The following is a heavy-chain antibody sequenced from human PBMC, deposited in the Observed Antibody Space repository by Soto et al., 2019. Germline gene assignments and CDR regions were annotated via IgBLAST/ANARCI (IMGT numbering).Heavy chain of an antibody. CDR2: IIPMLGTP. CDR1: GGTFRSYA. Sequence: QAQLVQSGAEVKMPGSSVKVSCKASGGTFRSYAMNWVRQGPGQGLEWMGRIIPMLGTPNYAQKFQGRVKITADESSRTAYMELSSLRSDDTAVYYCARAVVITAAVYEYYGVDVWGQGTTVTVSS. J-gene: IGHJ6*02. V-gene: IGHV1-69*11. CDR3: ARAVVITAAVYEYYGVDV. D-gene: IGHD6-13*01.